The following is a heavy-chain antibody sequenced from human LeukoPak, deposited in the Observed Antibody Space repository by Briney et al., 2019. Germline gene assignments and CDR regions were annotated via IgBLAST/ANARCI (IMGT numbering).Heavy chain of an antibody. CDR3: ARGGRLINWFDP. Sequence: PSETLSLTCAVYGGSFSGYYWSWIRQPPGKGLEWIGEINHSGSTNYNPSLKSRVTISVDTSKNQFSLKLSSVTAADTAVYSCARGGRLINWFDPWDQGTLVSVSS. CDR2: INHSGST. J-gene: IGHJ5*02. D-gene: IGHD6-25*01. V-gene: IGHV4-34*01. CDR1: GGSFSGYY.